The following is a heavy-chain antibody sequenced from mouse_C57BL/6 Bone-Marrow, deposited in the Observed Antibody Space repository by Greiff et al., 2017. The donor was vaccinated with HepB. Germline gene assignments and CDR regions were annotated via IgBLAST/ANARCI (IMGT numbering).Heavy chain of an antibody. CDR3: ARPIYYYGSSFFAY. D-gene: IGHD1-1*01. V-gene: IGHV1-55*01. CDR1: GYTFTSYW. CDR2: IYPGSGST. J-gene: IGHJ3*01. Sequence: QVQLQQPGAELVKPGASVKMSCKASGYTFTSYWITWVKQRPGQGLEWIGDIYPGSGSTNYNEKFKSKATLTVDTSSSTAYMQLSSLTSEDSAVYYCARPIYYYGSSFFAYWGQGTLVTVSA.